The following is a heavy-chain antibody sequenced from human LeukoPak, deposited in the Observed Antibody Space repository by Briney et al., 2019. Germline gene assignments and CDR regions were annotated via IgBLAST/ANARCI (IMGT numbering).Heavy chain of an antibody. CDR2: ISSSGSTM. Sequence: GGSLRLSCAASGFTCSDYCMSWIRQAPGKGLEWVSFISSSGSTMYYADSVKGRFTISRDNAKNSLYLQMNSLRAEDTAVYYCATRGPDSSGFYRFDYWGQGTLVTVSS. CDR3: ATRGPDSSGFYRFDY. D-gene: IGHD3-22*01. V-gene: IGHV3-11*01. J-gene: IGHJ4*02. CDR1: GFTCSDYC.